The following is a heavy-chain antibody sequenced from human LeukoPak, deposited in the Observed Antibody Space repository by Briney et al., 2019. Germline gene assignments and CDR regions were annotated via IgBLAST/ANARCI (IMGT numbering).Heavy chain of an antibody. CDR3: AKSLVVPAAEAFDY. CDR1: RFTFRSYA. V-gene: IGHV3-23*01. D-gene: IGHD2-2*01. J-gene: IGHJ4*02. CDR2: ISGSGGST. Sequence: GGSLRLSCAASRFTFRSYAMSWVRQAPGKGLEWVSAISGSGGSTYYADSVKGRFTISRDNSKNTLYLQMNSLRAEDTAVYYCAKSLVVPAAEAFDYWGQGTLVTVSS.